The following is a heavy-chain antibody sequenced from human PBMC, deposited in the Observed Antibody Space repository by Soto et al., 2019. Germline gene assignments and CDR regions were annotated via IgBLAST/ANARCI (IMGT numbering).Heavy chain of an antibody. D-gene: IGHD3-16*01. V-gene: IGHV3-30-3*01. J-gene: IGHJ4*02. CDR3: AREGEGGDGYYFDY. CDR1: GFTFSSYA. CDR2: ISYDGSNK. Sequence: QVQLVESGGGVVQPGRSLRLSCAASGFTFSSYAMHWVRQAPGKGLEWVAVISYDGSNKYYADSVKGRFTISRDNYKNTLYLQMNSLRAEDTAVYYCAREGEGGDGYYFDYWGQGTLVTVSS.